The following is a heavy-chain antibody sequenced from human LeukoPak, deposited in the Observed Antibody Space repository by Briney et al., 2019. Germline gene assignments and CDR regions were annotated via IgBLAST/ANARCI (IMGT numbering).Heavy chain of an antibody. D-gene: IGHD6-19*01. J-gene: IGHJ4*02. CDR3: ARIPEDSSGWYGGGY. CDR2: MNPNSGNT. CDR1: GYTFTSYD. V-gene: IGHV1-8*01. Sequence: GASVKVSCKASGYTFTSYDINWVRQATGQGLEWMGWMNPNSGNTGYAQKFQGRVTMTRNTSISTAYMELSSLRSEDTAVYYCARIPEDSSGWYGGGYWGQGTLVTVSS.